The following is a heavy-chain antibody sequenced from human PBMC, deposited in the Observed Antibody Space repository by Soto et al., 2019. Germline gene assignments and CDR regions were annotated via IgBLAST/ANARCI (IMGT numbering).Heavy chain of an antibody. CDR3: ARGHGSGWQNFEY. CDR1: GGSINSYY. Sequence: QVQLQESGPGLVKPSETLSLTCTVSGGSINSYYWSWIRQSPGKRLEWIGYIYYSGSANYPPSLRSRGTISLDTSRNQFSLKLTSVTAADTAVYYCARGHGSGWQNFEYWGQGTLVTVSS. V-gene: IGHV4-59*01. D-gene: IGHD6-19*01. CDR2: IYYSGSA. J-gene: IGHJ4*02.